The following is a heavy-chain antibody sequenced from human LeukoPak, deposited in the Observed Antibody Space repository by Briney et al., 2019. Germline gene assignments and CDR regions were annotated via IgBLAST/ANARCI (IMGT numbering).Heavy chain of an antibody. D-gene: IGHD5-24*01. CDR1: GFTFSTYA. V-gene: IGHV3-23*01. CDR2: ISGSGSDT. Sequence: GGSLRLSCATSGFTFSTYAMSWVRQAPGKGLEWVSLISGSGSDTHYADSVKGRFTISRDNSKNMLYLHMNTLRADDTAVYYCTRSGTEDGYNIYFDHWGQGTLVTVSS. J-gene: IGHJ4*02. CDR3: TRSGTEDGYNIYFDH.